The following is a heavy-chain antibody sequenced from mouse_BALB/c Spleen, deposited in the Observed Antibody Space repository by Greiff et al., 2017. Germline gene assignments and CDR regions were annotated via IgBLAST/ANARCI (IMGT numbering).Heavy chain of an antibody. CDR2: ISSGGSYT. V-gene: IGHV5-6*01. CDR1: GFTFSSYG. D-gene: IGHD1-1*01. CDR3: ARDYGSSYVDY. Sequence: EVQVVESGGDLVKPGGSLKLSCAASGFTFSSYGMSWVRQTPDKRLEWVATISSGGSYTYYPDSVKGRFTISRDNAKNTLYLQMSSLKSEDTAMYYCARDYGSSYVDYWGQGTTLTVSS. J-gene: IGHJ2*01.